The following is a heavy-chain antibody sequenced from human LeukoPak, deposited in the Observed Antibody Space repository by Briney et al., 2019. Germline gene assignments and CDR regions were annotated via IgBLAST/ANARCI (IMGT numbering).Heavy chain of an antibody. CDR3: AKELWRGMSWCEDY. D-gene: IGHD6-13*01. CDR1: GFTLSNYG. V-gene: IGHV3-30*18. J-gene: IGHJ4*02. Sequence: GGSLRLSCAASGFTLSNYGMHWVRQAPGKGLEWVAVISYDGSAEYYADSVKGRFAIYRDNSRNTLYLQMNSLRPEDTAVYYCAKELWRGMSWCEDYWSQATLVTVSS. CDR2: ISYDGSAE.